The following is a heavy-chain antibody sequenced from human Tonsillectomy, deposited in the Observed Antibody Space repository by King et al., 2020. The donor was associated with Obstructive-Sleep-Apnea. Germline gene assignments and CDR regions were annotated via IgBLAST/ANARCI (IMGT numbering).Heavy chain of an antibody. CDR1: GFTFSVYG. CDR3: AKDSGASYYGSGSFFDN. D-gene: IGHD3-10*01. V-gene: IGHV3-30*18. CDR2: ISYDGSNK. J-gene: IGHJ5*02. Sequence: VQLVESGGGVVQPGRSLRLSCAASGFTFSVYGIHWVRQAPDKGLEWVAVISYDGSNKYYADSVKGRFTISRDNSKNTLYLQMNSLRAEDTGVYYCAKDSGASYYGSGSFFDNWGQGTLVTVSS.